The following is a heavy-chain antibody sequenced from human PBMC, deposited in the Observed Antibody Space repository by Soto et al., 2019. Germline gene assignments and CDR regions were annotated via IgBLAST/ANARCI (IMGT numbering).Heavy chain of an antibody. J-gene: IGHJ4*02. CDR2: INPSGGST. CDR3: ARGYGDYVFDY. CDR1: GYTFTRYN. V-gene: IGHV1-46*01. D-gene: IGHD4-17*01. Sequence: WASVKVSCKASGYTFTRYNMHWVRQAPGQGLEWMGIINPSGGSTNYAQKFQGRVTMTRDTSTSTVYMELSSLRSEDTAVYYCARGYGDYVFDYWGQGTLVTVSS.